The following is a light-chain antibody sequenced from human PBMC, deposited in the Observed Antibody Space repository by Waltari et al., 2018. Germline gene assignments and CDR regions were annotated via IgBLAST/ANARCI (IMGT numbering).Light chain of an antibody. CDR2: GSS. V-gene: IGLV1-40*01. CDR3: QSYDTSLSVV. Sequence: QSVLTQPPSVSGAPGQRVTIPCTGSGSNIRAGYDLHWYQQLPRAAPKLLIYGSSTRPLGVPDRFFGSTSGTSASLAITGLQAEDEADYYCQSYDTSLSVVFGGGTKLTVL. J-gene: IGLJ3*02. CDR1: GSNIRAGYD.